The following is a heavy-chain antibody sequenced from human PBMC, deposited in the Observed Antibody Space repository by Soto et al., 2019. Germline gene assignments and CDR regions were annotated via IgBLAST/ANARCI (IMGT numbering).Heavy chain of an antibody. CDR2: ISGGGGTT. Sequence: GGFLRLSCAASGFTFSSYAMSWVRQAPGKGLEWVSGISGGGGTTYYADSVKGRFTISRDNSKNTLYLQVNSLRAEDTAVYYCAKDQAAAGTISRYFQHWGQGTLVTVSS. J-gene: IGHJ1*01. D-gene: IGHD6-13*01. V-gene: IGHV3-23*01. CDR3: AKDQAAAGTISRYFQH. CDR1: GFTFSSYA.